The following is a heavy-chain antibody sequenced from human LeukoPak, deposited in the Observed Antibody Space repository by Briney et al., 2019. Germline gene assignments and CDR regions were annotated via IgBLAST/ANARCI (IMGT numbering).Heavy chain of an antibody. CDR1: GFTFSSHG. D-gene: IGHD4-17*01. CDR3: ARDPHWTTVIPLGYFDY. Sequence: PGGSLRLSCAASGFTFSSHGMHWVRQAPGRGLEWVAVVSYDGSNQFYADSVKGRFTISRDNSKNTLYLQMNSLRAEDTAVYYCARDPHWTTVIPLGYFDYWGQGTLVTVSS. V-gene: IGHV3-30*03. CDR2: VSYDGSNQ. J-gene: IGHJ4*02.